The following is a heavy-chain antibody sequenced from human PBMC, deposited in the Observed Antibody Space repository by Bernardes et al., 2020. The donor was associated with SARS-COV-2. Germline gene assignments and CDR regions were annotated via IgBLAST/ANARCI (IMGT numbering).Heavy chain of an antibody. Sequence: ASVQVSCKASGYTFTSYGISWVRQAPGQGLEWMGWISAYSGNTTYAQKLQGRITMTTETSTSTAYMELRSLISYDTAVYYCARADDYGDLRYFDYWCQGTLVTVSS. CDR2: ISAYSGNT. CDR3: ARADDYGDLRYFDY. V-gene: IGHV1-18*01. J-gene: IGHJ4*02. D-gene: IGHD4-17*01. CDR1: GYTFTSYG.